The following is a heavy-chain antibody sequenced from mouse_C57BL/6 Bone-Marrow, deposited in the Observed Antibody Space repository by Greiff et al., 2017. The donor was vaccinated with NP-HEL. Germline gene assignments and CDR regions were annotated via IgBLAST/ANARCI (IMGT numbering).Heavy chain of an antibody. CDR1: GYTFTSYW. V-gene: IGHV1-50*01. D-gene: IGHD1-1*01. J-gene: IGHJ4*01. CDR2: IDPSDSYT. CDR3: ARSVYYYGSSPYYYAMDY. Sequence: QVQLQQPGAELVKPGASVKLSCKASGYTFTSYWMQWVKQRPGQGLEWIGEIDPSDSYTNYNQKFKGKATLTVGTSSSTAYMQLSSLTSEDSAVYYCARSVYYYGSSPYYYAMDYWGQGTSVTVSS.